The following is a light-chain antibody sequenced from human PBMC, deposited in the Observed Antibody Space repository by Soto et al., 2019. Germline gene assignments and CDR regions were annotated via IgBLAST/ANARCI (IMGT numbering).Light chain of an antibody. CDR1: HSVTNDY. CDR3: QQYCASPIT. CDR2: GAS. V-gene: IGKV3-20*01. Sequence: EAVLTQSPGTLSLSQGERATLSCSASHSVTNDYVAGYQHKPGQAPRLLIYGASSGATDIPDRFSGSGSGTDFNLTISRLEPEDFPVYYCQQYCASPITVGPGTLLEIK. J-gene: IGKJ5*01.